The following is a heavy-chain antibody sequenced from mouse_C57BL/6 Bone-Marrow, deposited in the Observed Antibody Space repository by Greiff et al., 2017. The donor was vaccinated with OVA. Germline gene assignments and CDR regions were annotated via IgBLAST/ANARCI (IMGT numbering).Heavy chain of an antibody. CDR3: ARGYDYDWFAY. CDR2: ILPGSGST. J-gene: IGHJ3*01. D-gene: IGHD2-4*01. CDR1: GYTFTGYW. V-gene: IGHV1-9*01. Sequence: VQLQQSGAELMKPGASVKLSCKATGYTFTGYWIEWVKQRPGHGLEWIGEILPGSGSTSYNEKFKGKATFTADTSSNTAYMQLSSLTTEDSAIYYGARGYDYDWFAYWGQGTLVTVSA.